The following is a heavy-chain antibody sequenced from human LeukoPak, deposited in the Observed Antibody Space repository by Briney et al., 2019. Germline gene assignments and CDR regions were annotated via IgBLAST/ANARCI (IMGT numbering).Heavy chain of an antibody. CDR2: INHSGST. V-gene: IGHV4-38-2*02. D-gene: IGHD6-13*01. J-gene: IGHJ5*02. CDR3: ARGYSRLNWFDP. Sequence: SETLSLTCTVSGFSISSGYYWGWIRQPPGKGLEWIGSINHSGSTYYNPSLKSRVSISIDTSKNQFSLKLSSVTAADTAVYYCARGYSRLNWFDPWGQGTLVTVSS. CDR1: GFSISSGYY.